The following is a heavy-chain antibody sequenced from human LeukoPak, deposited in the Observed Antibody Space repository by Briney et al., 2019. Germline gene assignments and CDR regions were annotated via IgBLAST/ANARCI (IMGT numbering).Heavy chain of an antibody. V-gene: IGHV3-33*01. D-gene: IGHD6-19*01. Sequence: PGGSLRLSCEVSGFTFSRYGFHWIRQAPGKGLEWVAVIWYDGSNKYYADSVKGRFTNSRDDSRNTLYLQMDSLRAEDTALYFCARDAAVGTFDYWGQGTLVTVSS. J-gene: IGHJ4*02. CDR2: IWYDGSNK. CDR3: ARDAAVGTFDY. CDR1: GFTFSRYG.